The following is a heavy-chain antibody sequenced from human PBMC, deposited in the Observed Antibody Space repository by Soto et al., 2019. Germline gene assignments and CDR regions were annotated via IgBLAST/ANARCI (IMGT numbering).Heavy chain of an antibody. D-gene: IGHD3-22*01. J-gene: IGHJ6*02. Sequence: PGESLKISCKGSGYSFTSYWIGWVRQMPGKGLEWMGIIYPGDSDTRYSPSFQGQVTISADKSISTAYLQWSSLKASDTAMYYCARSYYYDSSGYHTYYGMAVWGQGTTVTVSS. CDR3: ARSYYYDSSGYHTYYGMAV. V-gene: IGHV5-51*01. CDR1: GYSFTSYW. CDR2: IYPGDSDT.